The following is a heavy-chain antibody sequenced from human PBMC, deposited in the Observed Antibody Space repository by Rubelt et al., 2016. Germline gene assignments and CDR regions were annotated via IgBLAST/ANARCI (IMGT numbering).Heavy chain of an antibody. CDR1: GGSISSGGYY. Sequence: QVQLQESGPGLVKPSQTLSLTCTVSGGSISSGGYYWSWIRQHPGKGLEWIGYIYYSGSTYYNPSPKSRVTISVDTSKNQFSLKLSSVTAADTAVYYCARHQPGGYLYFDYWGQGTLVTVSS. D-gene: IGHD3-10*01. CDR2: IYYSGST. V-gene: IGHV4-31*03. J-gene: IGHJ4*02. CDR3: ARHQPGGYLYFDY.